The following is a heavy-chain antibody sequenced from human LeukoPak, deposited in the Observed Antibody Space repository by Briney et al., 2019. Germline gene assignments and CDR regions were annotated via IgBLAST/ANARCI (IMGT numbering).Heavy chain of an antibody. J-gene: IGHJ4*02. V-gene: IGHV3-23*01. D-gene: IGHD3-22*01. CDR1: GFTFSSYA. CDR2: ISGSGGST. Sequence: GGSLRLSCAASGFTFSSYAMSWVRQAPGKGLEWVSAISGSGGSTYYADFVKGRFTISRDNSKNTLYLQMNSLRAEDTAVYYCAKEAQNDYDSSGYYLNWGQGTLVTVSS. CDR3: AKEAQNDYDSSGYYLN.